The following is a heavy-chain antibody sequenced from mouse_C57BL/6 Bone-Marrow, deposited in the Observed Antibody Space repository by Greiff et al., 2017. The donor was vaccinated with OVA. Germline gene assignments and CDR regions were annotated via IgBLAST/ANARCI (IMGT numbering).Heavy chain of an antibody. J-gene: IGHJ4*01. CDR3: ARREGYYDYEKGSYYAMDY. Sequence: VKLMESGPGLVQPSQSLSITCTVSGFSLTSYGVHWVRQSPGKGLEWLGVIWSGGSTDYNAAFISRLSISKDNSKSQVFFKMNSLQADDTAIYYCARREGYYDYEKGSYYAMDYWGQGTSVTVSS. V-gene: IGHV2-2*01. CDR2: IWSGGST. D-gene: IGHD2-4*01. CDR1: GFSLTSYG.